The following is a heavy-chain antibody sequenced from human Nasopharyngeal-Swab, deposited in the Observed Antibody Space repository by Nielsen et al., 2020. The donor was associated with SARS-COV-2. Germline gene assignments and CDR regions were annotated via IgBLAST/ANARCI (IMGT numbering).Heavy chain of an antibody. CDR1: GFTFSSYA. Sequence: GESLKISCAASGFTFSSYAMSWVRQAPGKGLEWVGRIKSKTDGGTTDYAAPVKGRFTISRDDSKNTLYLQMNSLKTEDTAVYYCTTTQWLDRLFDYWGQGTLVTVSS. CDR3: TTTQWLDRLFDY. V-gene: IGHV3-15*01. CDR2: IKSKTDGGTT. J-gene: IGHJ4*02. D-gene: IGHD6-19*01.